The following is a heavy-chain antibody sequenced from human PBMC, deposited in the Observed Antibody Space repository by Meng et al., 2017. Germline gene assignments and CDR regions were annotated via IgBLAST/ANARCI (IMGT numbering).Heavy chain of an antibody. CDR3: ARGHNDYGDYPNWFDP. J-gene: IGHJ5*02. V-gene: IGHV4-39*07. Sequence: LPESDPGLVKPSAPLSLTCTVPGGSISSSSYYWGWIRQPPWKGLEWIGSIYYSGSTFYNPSLKSRVTISVDTSKNQFSLKLSSVTAADTAVYYCARGHNDYGDYPNWFDPWGQGTLVTVSS. CDR1: GGSISSSSYY. D-gene: IGHD4-17*01. CDR2: IYYSGST.